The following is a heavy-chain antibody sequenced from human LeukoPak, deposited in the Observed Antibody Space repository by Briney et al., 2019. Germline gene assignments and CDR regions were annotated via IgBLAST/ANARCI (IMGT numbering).Heavy chain of an antibody. CDR2: ISYDGSNK. J-gene: IGHJ6*02. CDR1: GFTFSSYG. D-gene: IGHD6-13*01. V-gene: IGHV3-30*03. Sequence: GGSLRLSCAASGFTFSSYGMHWVRQAPGKGLEWVAVISYDGSNKYYADSVKGRFTISRDNPKNTLYLQMNSLRAEDTAVYYCARDGAAADTYYYYGMDVWGQGTTVTVSS. CDR3: ARDGAAADTYYYYGMDV.